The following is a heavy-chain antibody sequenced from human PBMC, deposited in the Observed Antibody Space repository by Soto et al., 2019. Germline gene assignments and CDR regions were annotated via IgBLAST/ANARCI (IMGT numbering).Heavy chain of an antibody. D-gene: IGHD6-19*01. Sequence: GGSLXLSCAASGFTFSSYWMHWVRQAPGKGLVWVSRINSDGSRTSYADSVKGRFTISRDNAKNTLYLQMNSLRAEDTAVYYCAVAVAGPTAIGYWGQGTLVTVS. V-gene: IGHV3-74*01. CDR2: INSDGSRT. CDR1: GFTFSSYW. CDR3: AVAVAGPTAIGY. J-gene: IGHJ4*02.